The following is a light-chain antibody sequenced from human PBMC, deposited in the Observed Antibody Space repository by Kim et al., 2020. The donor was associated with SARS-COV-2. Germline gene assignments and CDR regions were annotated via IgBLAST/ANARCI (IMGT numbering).Light chain of an antibody. CDR1: SSNIGAGYD. CDR3: QSYDSSLSGSYV. V-gene: IGLV1-40*01. CDR2: GTS. Sequence: VTLSCTGSSSNIGAGYDVRWYQQRPGTAPNLLIYGTSNRPSGVPDRFSGSKSGTSASLAITGLQAEDEADYYCQSYDSSLSGSYVFGTGTKVTVL. J-gene: IGLJ1*01.